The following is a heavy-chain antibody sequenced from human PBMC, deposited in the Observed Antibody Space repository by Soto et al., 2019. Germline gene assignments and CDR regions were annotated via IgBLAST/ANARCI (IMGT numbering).Heavy chain of an antibody. D-gene: IGHD2-2*01. J-gene: IGHJ5*02. CDR1: GGSISSGDYY. Sequence: SEPLSLTCTVSGGSISSGDYYWIWIRPPPGKGLEWIGYIYYSGSTYYNPSLKSRVTISVDTSKNQFSLKLSSVTAADTAVYYCARALLEDIVVVPAPNWFDPWGQGTLVTVSA. V-gene: IGHV4-30-4*01. CDR3: ARALLEDIVVVPAPNWFDP. CDR2: IYYSGST.